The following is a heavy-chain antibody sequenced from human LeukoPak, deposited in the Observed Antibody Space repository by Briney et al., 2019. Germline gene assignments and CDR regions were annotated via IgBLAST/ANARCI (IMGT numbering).Heavy chain of an antibody. CDR2: IKQDGSEK. CDR1: GSTFSSYW. CDR3: ARDPEDDYGDY. Sequence: PGGSLRLSCAASGSTFSSYWMSWVRQAPGKGLEWVANIKQDGSEKYYVDSVKGRFTISRDNAKNSLYLQMNSLRAEDTAVYYCARDPEDDYGDYWGQGTLVTVSS. D-gene: IGHD2-15*01. J-gene: IGHJ4*02. V-gene: IGHV3-7*03.